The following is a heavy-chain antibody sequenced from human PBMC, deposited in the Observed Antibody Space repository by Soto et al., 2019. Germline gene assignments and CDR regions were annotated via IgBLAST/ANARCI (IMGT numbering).Heavy chain of an antibody. Sequence: EVQLLESGGGLVQPGGSLRLSCAASGFTFSSYAMSWVRQAPGKGLEWVSAISGSGGSTYYADSVKGRFTISRDNSKNTLYLQMNSLRAEDTAVYNCAGEYYDILTSDYWGQETLVTVSS. V-gene: IGHV3-23*01. CDR3: AGEYYDILTSDY. CDR2: ISGSGGST. CDR1: GFTFSSYA. J-gene: IGHJ4*02. D-gene: IGHD3-9*01.